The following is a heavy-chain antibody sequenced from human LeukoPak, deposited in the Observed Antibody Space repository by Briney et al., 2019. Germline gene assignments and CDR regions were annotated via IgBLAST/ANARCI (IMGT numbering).Heavy chain of an antibody. Sequence: SETLSLTCTVSGGSLSSNNHYWAWIRQPPGKGLEWIGSIYYGASTYYSPSLKSRVTISVDTSKNQFSLKLSSVTAADTAVYYCAREHVGQWVGANDAFDIWGQGTMVTVSS. CDR2: IYYGAST. CDR3: AREHVGQWVGANDAFDI. V-gene: IGHV4-39*07. J-gene: IGHJ3*02. CDR1: GGSLSSNNHY. D-gene: IGHD1-26*01.